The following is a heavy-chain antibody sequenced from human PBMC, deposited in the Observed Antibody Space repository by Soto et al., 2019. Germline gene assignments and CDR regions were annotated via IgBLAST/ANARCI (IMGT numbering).Heavy chain of an antibody. CDR3: ARAPHLTGDDSSGYRRDNWFDP. D-gene: IGHD3-22*01. V-gene: IGHV1-69*06. Sequence: ASVKVSCKASGGTFSSYAISWVRQAPGQGLEWMGGIIPIFGTANYAQKFQGRVTITADKSTSTAYMELSSLRSEDPAVYYCARAPHLTGDDSSGYRRDNWFDPWGQGTLVTVSS. CDR1: GGTFSSYA. CDR2: IIPIFGTA. J-gene: IGHJ5*02.